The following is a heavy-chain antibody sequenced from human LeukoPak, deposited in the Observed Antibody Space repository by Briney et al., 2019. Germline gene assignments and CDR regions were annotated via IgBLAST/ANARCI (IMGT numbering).Heavy chain of an antibody. D-gene: IGHD3-16*02. Sequence: KPSETLSLTCAVYGGSFSPYYWSWIRQPPGKGLEWIGEINHSGSTNYNPSLKSRVTISVDTSKNQFSLRLSSVTAADTAVYYCAREVMITFGGVIDLTGMDVWGKGTTVTVSS. CDR1: GGSFSPYY. CDR3: AREVMITFGGVIDLTGMDV. V-gene: IGHV4-34*01. J-gene: IGHJ6*03. CDR2: INHSGST.